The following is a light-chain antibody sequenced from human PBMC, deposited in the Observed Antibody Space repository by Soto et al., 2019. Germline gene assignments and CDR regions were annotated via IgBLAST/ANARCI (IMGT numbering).Light chain of an antibody. Sequence: EIVLTQSPATLSLSPGERATLSCRASQSVSSYLAWYEQKPGQAPRLLIYDASNRATGIPARFSGSGSGTDFTLTISSLDPEDSAVYYCQQRSNWPPITFGQGTRLEIK. J-gene: IGKJ5*01. CDR2: DAS. CDR3: QQRSNWPPIT. CDR1: QSVSSY. V-gene: IGKV3-11*01.